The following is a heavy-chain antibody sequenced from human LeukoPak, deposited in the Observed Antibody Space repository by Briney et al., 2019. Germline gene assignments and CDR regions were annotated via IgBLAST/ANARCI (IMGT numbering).Heavy chain of an antibody. V-gene: IGHV1-8*01. CDR1: GYTFTSYD. D-gene: IGHD3-22*01. J-gene: IGHJ4*02. CDR3: ARANKYYDDFDY. Sequence: ASVKVSCKASGYTFTSYDINWVRQATGQGLEWMGWMNPNSGNTGYAQKFQGRVTMTRNTSISTAYMELSSLRSEDTAVCYCARANKYYDDFDYWGQGTLVTVSS. CDR2: MNPNSGNT.